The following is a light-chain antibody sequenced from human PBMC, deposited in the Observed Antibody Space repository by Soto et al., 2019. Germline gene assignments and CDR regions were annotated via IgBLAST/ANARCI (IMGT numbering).Light chain of an antibody. CDR1: QSINNN. Sequence: EVVMTQSPATLSVSPGERATLSCRASQSINNNLAWYQQKPGQPPRLLIYGASTRATGIPARFSGSGSGTEFSLTISSLQSEDFAVYYCQQYNDWPPLTFGGGTKVEI. CDR2: GAS. V-gene: IGKV3-15*01. CDR3: QQYNDWPPLT. J-gene: IGKJ4*01.